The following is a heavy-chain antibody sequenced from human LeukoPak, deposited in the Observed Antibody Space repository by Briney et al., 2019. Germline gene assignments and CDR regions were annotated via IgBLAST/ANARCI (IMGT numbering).Heavy chain of an antibody. CDR1: GFTFSSYS. V-gene: IGHV3-21*01. J-gene: IGHJ4*02. Sequence: GGSLRLSCAASGFTFSSYSMKWVRQAPGKGLEWFSSISSSSSYIYYADSVKGRFTISRDNAKHSLYLQMNSLRAEDTAVYYCARGVLAAAGQFDYWGQGTLVTLSS. D-gene: IGHD6-13*01. CDR3: ARGVLAAAGQFDY. CDR2: ISSSSSYI.